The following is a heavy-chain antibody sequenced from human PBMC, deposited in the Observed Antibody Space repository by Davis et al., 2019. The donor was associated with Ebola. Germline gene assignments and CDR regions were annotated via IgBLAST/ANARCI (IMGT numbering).Heavy chain of an antibody. CDR2: INHRGFT. D-gene: IGHD6-6*01. J-gene: IGHJ1*01. CDR1: GGSLSDYY. Sequence: PGGSLRLSCGVYGGSLSDYYWSWIRQPPGGGLEWIGEINHRGFTNYNPSLKSRLTISVDASKNQFSLNLRSVTAADTSVYFCARGQYTSSSTYFLHWGQGTLVVVSS. CDR3: ARGQYTSSSTYFLH. V-gene: IGHV4-34*01.